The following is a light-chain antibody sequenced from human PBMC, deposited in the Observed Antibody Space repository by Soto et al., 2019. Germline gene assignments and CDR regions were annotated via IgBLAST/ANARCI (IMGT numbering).Light chain of an antibody. J-gene: IGLJ2*01. Sequence: QSVLTQPPSASGTPGQRVTISCSGSSSNSGTNFVDWYQQLPGTAPKLLIYSSNQRPSGVPDRFSGSRSGTSASLAISGLRSEDEADYYCAAWDVSLRDVVFGGGTQLTVL. V-gene: IGLV1-47*02. CDR2: SSN. CDR3: AAWDVSLRDVV. CDR1: SSNSGTNF.